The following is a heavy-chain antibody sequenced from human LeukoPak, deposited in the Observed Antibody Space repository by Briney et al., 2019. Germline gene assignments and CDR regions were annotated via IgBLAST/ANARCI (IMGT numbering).Heavy chain of an antibody. CDR1: GLRFADNY. D-gene: IGHD1-14*01. CDR2: ISSGSGTTI. V-gene: IGHV3-11*01. J-gene: IGHJ2*01. CDR3: ARTQPGRWYFDL. Sequence: PGGSLRLSCAASGLRFADNYMSWIRQAPGKGLEWLSYISSGSGTTIYYGDSVRGRFTISRDDAENLLYLQMSNLRAEDMAVYYCARTQPGRWYFDLWGRGTLVTVSS.